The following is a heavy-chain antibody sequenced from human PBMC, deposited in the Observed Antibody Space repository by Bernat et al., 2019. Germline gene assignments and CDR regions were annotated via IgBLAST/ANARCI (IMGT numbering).Heavy chain of an antibody. J-gene: IGHJ4*02. D-gene: IGHD6-13*01. CDR2: NYYSGST. Sequence: QLQLQESGPGLVKPSETLSLTCTVSGGSISSSSYYWGWIRQPPGTGLEWNGSNYYSGSTYYNPSRKSRVTISVDTSKHQFSLKLSSVTAADTAVYYCSRTSSSWYVGYWGQGTLVTVSS. CDR3: SRTSSSWYVGY. CDR1: GGSISSSSYY. V-gene: IGHV4-39*01.